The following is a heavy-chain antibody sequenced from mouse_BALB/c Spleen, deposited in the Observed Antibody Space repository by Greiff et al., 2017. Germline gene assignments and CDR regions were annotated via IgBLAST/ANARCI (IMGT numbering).Heavy chain of an antibody. Sequence: EVHLVESGGGLVQPGGSRKLSCAASGFTFSSFGMHWVRQAPEKGLEWVAYISSGSSTIYYADTVKGRFTISRDNPKNTLFLQMTSLRSEDTAMYYCARGPSYSWGQGTLVTVSA. CDR1: GFTFSSFG. CDR2: ISSGSSTI. V-gene: IGHV5-17*02. J-gene: IGHJ3*01. D-gene: IGHD2-10*01. CDR3: ARGPSYS.